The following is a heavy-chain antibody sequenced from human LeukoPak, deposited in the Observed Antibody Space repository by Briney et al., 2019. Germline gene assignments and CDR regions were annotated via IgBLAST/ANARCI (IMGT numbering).Heavy chain of an antibody. D-gene: IGHD6-13*01. Sequence: GGSLRLSCTASGFTFGDYAMSWVRQAPGKGLEWVGFIRSKAYGGTTEYAASVKGRFTISRDDSKSIAYLQMNSLKTEDTAVYYCTRARIAAADSIGWFDPWGQGTLVTVSS. CDR1: GFTFGDYA. CDR2: IRSKAYGGTT. CDR3: TRARIAAADSIGWFDP. J-gene: IGHJ5*02. V-gene: IGHV3-49*04.